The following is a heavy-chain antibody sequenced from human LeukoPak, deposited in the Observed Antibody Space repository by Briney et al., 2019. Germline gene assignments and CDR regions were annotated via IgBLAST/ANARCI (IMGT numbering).Heavy chain of an antibody. J-gene: IGHJ5*02. CDR3: AKDRFVGATTT. CDR1: GFTFSSYA. CDR2: ISYDGSNK. D-gene: IGHD1-26*01. Sequence: GGSLRLSCAASGFTFSSYAMHWVRQAPGKGLEWVAVISYDGSNKYYADSVKGRFTISRDNSKNTLYLQMNSLRAEDTAVYYCAKDRFVGATTTWGQGTLVTVSS. V-gene: IGHV3-30-3*01.